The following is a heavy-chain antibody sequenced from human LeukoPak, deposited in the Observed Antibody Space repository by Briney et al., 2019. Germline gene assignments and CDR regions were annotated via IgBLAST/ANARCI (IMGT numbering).Heavy chain of an antibody. CDR2: INPNSGGT. V-gene: IGHV1-2*02. D-gene: IGHD2-2*01. CDR1: GYIFTGYY. J-gene: IGHJ5*02. CDR3: AGNIVVVPAAIGWFDP. Sequence: ASVRVSCKASGYIFTGYYIHWVRQAPGQGLEWMGWINPNSGGTDYAQKFQGRVTMTRDTSISTAYLELSRLRSDDTAVYYCAGNIVVVPAAIGWFDPWGQGTLVTVSS.